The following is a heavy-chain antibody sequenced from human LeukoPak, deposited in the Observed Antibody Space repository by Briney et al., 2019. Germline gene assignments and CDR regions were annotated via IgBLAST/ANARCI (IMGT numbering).Heavy chain of an antibody. CDR3: TRDHAGLGY. V-gene: IGHV6-1*01. CDR1: GDSVSNNLAA. CDR2: TYYRSQWYY. Sequence: SQTLSLTCAISGDSVSNNLAAWNWIRQSPSRGLEWLGRTYYRSQWYYDYTESVRSPMTIIVDTSKNQFSLRLNSVTPVDTAIYYCTRDHAGLGYWGKGTLVTVSS. J-gene: IGHJ4*02.